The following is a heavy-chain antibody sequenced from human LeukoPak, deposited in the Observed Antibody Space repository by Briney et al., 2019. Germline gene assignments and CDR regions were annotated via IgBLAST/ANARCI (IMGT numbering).Heavy chain of an antibody. V-gene: IGHV2-70*11. Sequence: TLSLTCTVSGGSISSYFWSWIRQPPGKALEWLARIDWDDDKYYSTSLKTRLTISKDTSKNQVVLTMTNMDPVDTATYYCARAYCRGGSCYSNYFDPWGQGTLVTVSS. CDR3: ARAYCRGGSCYSNYFDP. CDR2: IDWDDDK. D-gene: IGHD2-15*01. J-gene: IGHJ5*02. CDR1: GGSISSYFW.